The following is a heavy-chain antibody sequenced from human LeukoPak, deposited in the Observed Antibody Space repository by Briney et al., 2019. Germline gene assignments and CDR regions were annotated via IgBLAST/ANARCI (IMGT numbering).Heavy chain of an antibody. V-gene: IGHV4-34*01. D-gene: IGHD2-2*02. CDR3: AMGIVVVPAAIFRFDP. J-gene: IGHJ5*02. Sequence: SGTLSLTCAVYGGSFSGYYWSWIRQPPGKGLEWIGEINHSGSTNYNPSLKSRVTISVDTSKNQFSLKLSSVTAADTAVYYCAMGIVVVPAAIFRFDPWGQGTLVTVSS. CDR1: GGSFSGYY. CDR2: INHSGST.